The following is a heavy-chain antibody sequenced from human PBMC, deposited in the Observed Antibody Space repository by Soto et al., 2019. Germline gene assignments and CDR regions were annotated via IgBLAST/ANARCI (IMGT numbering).Heavy chain of an antibody. Sequence: ELQLVESGGGLVQPGGSLKLSCAASGFTFSESAMHWVRQASGKGLEWVGRIRNKDNNYATAYTASVKGRFTISRDDSXDTVYLQMNSLKIDDTAVYYCTPRRAWTAVDPFDSWGLGTLVTVSS. CDR1: GFTFSESA. CDR2: IRNKDNNYAT. V-gene: IGHV3-73*02. J-gene: IGHJ4*02. D-gene: IGHD5-18*01. CDR3: TPRRAWTAVDPFDS.